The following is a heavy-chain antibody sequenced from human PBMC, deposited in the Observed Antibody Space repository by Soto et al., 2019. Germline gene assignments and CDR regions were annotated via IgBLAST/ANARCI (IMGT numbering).Heavy chain of an antibody. J-gene: IGHJ6*02. D-gene: IGHD4-17*01. Sequence: EVQLLESGGGLVQPGGSLRLSCTASGFTFSNYAMSWVRQAPDKGLEWVSAISGRGGSTYYADSVKGRFTISRDNSKNMLFLQMNSLRAEDTALYYCAKDSTVTTSLYSFYYGLDVWGQGTTVIVSS. CDR1: GFTFSNYA. CDR2: ISGRGGST. CDR3: AKDSTVTTSLYSFYYGLDV. V-gene: IGHV3-23*01.